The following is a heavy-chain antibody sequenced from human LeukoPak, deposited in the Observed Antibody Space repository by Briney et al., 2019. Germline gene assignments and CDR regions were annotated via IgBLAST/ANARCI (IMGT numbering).Heavy chain of an antibody. J-gene: IGHJ4*02. CDR3: ARTEVLLWFGELRLFDY. CDR1: GYTFTGYY. Sequence: ASVKVSCKASGYTFTGYYTHWVRQAPGQGLEWMGWINPNSGGTNYAQKFQGRVTMTRDTSISTAYMELSRLRSDDTAVYYCARTEVLLWFGELRLFDYWGQGTLVTVSS. D-gene: IGHD3-10*01. CDR2: INPNSGGT. V-gene: IGHV1-2*02.